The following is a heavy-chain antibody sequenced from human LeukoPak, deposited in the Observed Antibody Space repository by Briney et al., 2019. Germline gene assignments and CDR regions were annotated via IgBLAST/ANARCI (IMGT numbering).Heavy chain of an antibody. J-gene: IGHJ3*02. D-gene: IGHD6-13*01. V-gene: IGHV4-30-2*01. CDR3: AREGVYRAFDI. Sequence: EWIGYIYHSGSTYYNPSLKSRVTISVDRSKNQFSLKLSSVTAADTAVYYCAREGVYRAFDIWGQGTMVTVSS. CDR2: IYHSGST.